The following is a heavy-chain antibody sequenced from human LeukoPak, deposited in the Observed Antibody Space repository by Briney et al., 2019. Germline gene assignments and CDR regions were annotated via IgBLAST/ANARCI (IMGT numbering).Heavy chain of an antibody. CDR2: IYHSGST. CDR1: GYSISSGYY. D-gene: IGHD3-22*01. Sequence: SEALSLTCTVSGYSISSGYYWGWIRQPPGKGLEWIGSIYHSGSTYYNPSLKSRVTISVDTSKNQFSLKLSSVTAADTAVYYCATHEENYYDSSGSATDYWGQGTLVTVSS. J-gene: IGHJ4*02. V-gene: IGHV4-38-2*02. CDR3: ATHEENYYDSSGSATDY.